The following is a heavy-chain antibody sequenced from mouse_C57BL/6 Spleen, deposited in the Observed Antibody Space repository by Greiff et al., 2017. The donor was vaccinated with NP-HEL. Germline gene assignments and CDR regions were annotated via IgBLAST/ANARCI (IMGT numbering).Heavy chain of an antibody. J-gene: IGHJ2*01. CDR2: FYPGSGSI. CDR3: ARHEEVYYYGSSPYFDY. Sequence: VQLQQSGAELVKPGASVKLSCKASGYTFPEYTIHWVKQRSGQGLEWIGWFYPGSGSIKYNEKFKDKATLTADKSSSTVYMELSRLTSEDSAVYFCARHEEVYYYGSSPYFDYWGQGTTLTVSS. V-gene: IGHV1-62-2*01. D-gene: IGHD1-1*01. CDR1: GYTFPEYT.